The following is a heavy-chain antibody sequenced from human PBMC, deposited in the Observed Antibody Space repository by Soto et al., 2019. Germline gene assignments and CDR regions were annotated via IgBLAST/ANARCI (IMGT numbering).Heavy chain of an antibody. Sequence: PSETLSLTCTVSGGSINNYYWNWIRQPPGKGLEWIGYIYYTGSTNYNPSLKSRVTISLDTSKNQFSLKLSSVTAADTAVYYCARGSDSSGWYIVAWGQGTLVTVSS. V-gene: IGHV4-59*01. CDR2: IYYTGST. CDR3: ARGSDSSGWYIVA. D-gene: IGHD6-19*01. CDR1: GGSINNYY. J-gene: IGHJ5*02.